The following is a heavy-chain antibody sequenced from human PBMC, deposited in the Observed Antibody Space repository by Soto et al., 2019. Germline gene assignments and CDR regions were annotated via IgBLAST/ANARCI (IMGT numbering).Heavy chain of an antibody. CDR1: GYSFTSYW. CDR2: IYPGDSDT. V-gene: IGHV5-51*01. CDR3: ARHAEDDYYYYGMDV. Sequence: RESLKISCKGSGYSFTSYWIGWVRQMPGKGLEWMGIIYPGDSDTRYSPSFQGQVTISADKSISTAYLQWSSLKASDTAMYYCARHAEDDYYYYGMDVWGQGTTVTVSS. J-gene: IGHJ6*02.